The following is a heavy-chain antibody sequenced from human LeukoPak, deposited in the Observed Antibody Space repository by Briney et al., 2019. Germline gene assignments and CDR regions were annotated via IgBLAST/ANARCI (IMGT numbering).Heavy chain of an antibody. CDR2: VNHSGTT. Sequence: SETLSLTCAVYGGSFNIYYWTWIRQPPGKGLEWIGEVNHSGTTNYTPSLKSRVTISVDTSKDQFSLKLTSVTAADTAMYFCARGRAEYSSGWFRYNWFDPWGQGTLVTVSS. CDR1: GGSFNIYY. V-gene: IGHV4-34*01. D-gene: IGHD6-19*01. CDR3: ARGRAEYSSGWFRYNWFDP. J-gene: IGHJ5*02.